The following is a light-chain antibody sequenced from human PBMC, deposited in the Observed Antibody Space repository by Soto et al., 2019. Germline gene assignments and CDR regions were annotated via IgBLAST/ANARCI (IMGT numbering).Light chain of an antibody. CDR1: QTVSNKY. CDR2: AAS. J-gene: IGKJ2*01. V-gene: IGKV3-20*01. CDR3: QHCGTLPLFT. Sequence: ESVLTQSPGTLSLSPGERATLSCRASQTVSNKYMAWYQQKPGRAPRLLIYAASSRPTGVPDRFSGSGSGTDFTLTISGLEPEDSAVYYCQHCGTLPLFTFGQGTRLEI.